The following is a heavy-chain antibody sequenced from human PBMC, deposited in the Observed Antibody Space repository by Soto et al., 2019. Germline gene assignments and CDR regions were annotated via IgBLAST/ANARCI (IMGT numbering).Heavy chain of an antibody. CDR1: GYSFSNYE. V-gene: IGHV1-18*01. Sequence: QVQLVQSGAELKKPGASVKVSCKASGYSFSNYEISWVRQAPGQGLEWMGWISPNNGNTNYAQKFQGRVIMTTDTSTSTAYMEMRSLRSDYTAVYYCARRQGTITNFGVVTEDASWGQGSLVTVSS. D-gene: IGHD3-3*01. J-gene: IGHJ5*02. CDR3: ARRQGTITNFGVVTEDAS. CDR2: ISPNNGNT.